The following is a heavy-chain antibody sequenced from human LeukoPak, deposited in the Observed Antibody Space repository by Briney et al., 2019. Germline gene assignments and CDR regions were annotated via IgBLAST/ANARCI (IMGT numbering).Heavy chain of an antibody. CDR2: ISYDGSNK. V-gene: IGHV3-30*04. CDR1: GFTFSSYA. J-gene: IGHJ5*02. D-gene: IGHD6-13*01. Sequence: GRSLRLSCAASGFTFSSYAMHWVRQAPGKGLEWVAVISYDGSNKYYADSVKGRFTISRDNSKNTLYLQMNSLRAEDTAVYYCARDFSLIAAKRFDPWGQGTLVTVSS. CDR3: ARDFSLIAAKRFDP.